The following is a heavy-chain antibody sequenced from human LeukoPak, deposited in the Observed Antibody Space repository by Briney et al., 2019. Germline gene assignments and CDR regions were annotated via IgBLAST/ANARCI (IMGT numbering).Heavy chain of an antibody. CDR3: ARAQGIAAATDY. V-gene: IGHV1-2*02. J-gene: IGHJ4*02. CDR2: INPNSGGT. Sequence: ASVRVSCKVSGYTLTDLSMHWVRQAPGQGLEWMGWINPNSGGTNYAQKFQGRVTMTRDTSISTAYMELSRLRSDDTAVYYCARAQGIAAATDYWGQGTLVTVSS. D-gene: IGHD6-13*01. CDR1: GYTLTDLS.